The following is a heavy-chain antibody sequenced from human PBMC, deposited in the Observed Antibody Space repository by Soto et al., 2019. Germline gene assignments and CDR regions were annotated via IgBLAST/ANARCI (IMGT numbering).Heavy chain of an antibody. CDR2: ISGSGGST. D-gene: IGHD3-22*01. Sequence: LRLSCAASGFTFSSYAMSWVRQAPGKGLEWVSAISGSGGSTYYAGSVKGRFTISRDNSKNTLYLQMNSLRAEDTAVYYCAKDLGYYDSSGPPDYWGQGTLVTVSS. CDR1: GFTFSSYA. CDR3: AKDLGYYDSSGPPDY. J-gene: IGHJ4*02. V-gene: IGHV3-23*01.